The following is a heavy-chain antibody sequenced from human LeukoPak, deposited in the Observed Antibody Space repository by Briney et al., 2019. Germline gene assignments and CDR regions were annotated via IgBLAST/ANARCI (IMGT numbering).Heavy chain of an antibody. CDR2: IYPGDSDT. D-gene: IGHD6-13*01. V-gene: IGHV5-51*01. CDR3: ARPSSSWYDNFDY. J-gene: IGHJ4*02. Sequence: GESLQISCKGSGYIFTNYWIGWVRQLPGKGLEWMGVIYPGDSDTRYSPSFQGQVTISADKSISTAYLQWSSLKASDTALYYCARPSSSWYDNFDYWGQGTLVTVSS. CDR1: GYIFTNYW.